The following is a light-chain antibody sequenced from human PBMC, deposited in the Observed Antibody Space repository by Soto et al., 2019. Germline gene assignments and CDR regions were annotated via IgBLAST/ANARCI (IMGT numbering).Light chain of an antibody. CDR2: GAS. CDR1: QSVSSN. Sequence: EIVMTQSPATLSVSPGERATLSCRASQSVSSNLAWYQQKLGQAPRLLIYGASTRATGIPARFSGSGSGTEFTLTISRLEPEDFAVYYCQQYGSSPITFGQGTRLENK. CDR3: QQYGSSPIT. V-gene: IGKV3D-15*02. J-gene: IGKJ5*01.